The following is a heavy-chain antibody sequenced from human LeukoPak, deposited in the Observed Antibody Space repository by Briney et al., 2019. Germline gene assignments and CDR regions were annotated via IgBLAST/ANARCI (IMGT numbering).Heavy chain of an antibody. CDR2: IRYDGTNK. V-gene: IGHV3-30*02. D-gene: IGHD3-16*01. CDR1: GFTFSSYG. CDR3: ARAAGEWSRFSPADS. J-gene: IGHJ4*02. Sequence: GGSLRLSCAASGFTFSSYGMHWVRQAPGKGLEWVTFIRYDGTNKYYADSVKGRFTISRDNGKNSLSLLMNSLGAEDTAVYYCARAAGEWSRFSPADSWGQGTLVTVSS.